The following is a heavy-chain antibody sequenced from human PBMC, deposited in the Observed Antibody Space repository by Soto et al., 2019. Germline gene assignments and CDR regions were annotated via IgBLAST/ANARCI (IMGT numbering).Heavy chain of an antibody. CDR1: GFTFSSYG. J-gene: IGHJ4*02. D-gene: IGHD6-13*01. Sequence: ESGGGVVQPGRSLRLSCAASGFTFSSYGMHWVRQAPGKGLEWVAVISYDGSNKYYADSVKGRFTISRDNSKNTLYLQMNSLRAEDTAVYYCANFHSSSWSPMGYWGQGTLVTVSS. CDR3: ANFHSSSWSPMGY. V-gene: IGHV3-30*18. CDR2: ISYDGSNK.